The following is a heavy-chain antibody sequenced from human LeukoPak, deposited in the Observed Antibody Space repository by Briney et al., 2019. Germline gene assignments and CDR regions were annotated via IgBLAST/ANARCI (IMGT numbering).Heavy chain of an antibody. CDR3: AKDYALLGYFYFYMDV. D-gene: IGHD2-2*01. J-gene: IGHJ6*03. Sequence: GGSLRLSCAASGFTFSSYAMSWVRQAPGKGLEWVSSISGSDGSTYYADSVKGRFTISRDNSKNTLFLQMNSLRAEDTAVYHCAKDYALLGYFYFYMDVWGKGTTVTVSS. CDR2: ISGSDGST. CDR1: GFTFSSYA. V-gene: IGHV3-23*01.